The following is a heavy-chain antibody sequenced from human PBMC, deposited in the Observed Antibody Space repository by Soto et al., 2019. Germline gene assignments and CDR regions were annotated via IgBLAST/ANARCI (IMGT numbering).Heavy chain of an antibody. D-gene: IGHD6-19*01. CDR1: GGSISNNNYY. V-gene: IGHV4-39*01. CDR3: ARRSNGWSVFDP. J-gene: IGHJ5*02. Sequence: SETLSLTCTVSGGSISNNNYYWGWIRQPPGKGLEWIGSIYYSGSTYYNPSLKSRVTISVDTSKNLFSLNLSSVTAADSAVYYWARRSNGWSVFDPWGQGTLVTVSS. CDR2: IYYSGST.